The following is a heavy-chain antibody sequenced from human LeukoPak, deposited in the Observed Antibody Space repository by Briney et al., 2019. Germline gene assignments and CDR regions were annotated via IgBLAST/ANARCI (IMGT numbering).Heavy chain of an antibody. Sequence: PGGSLRLSCAAPGFTFSSYAMSWVRQAPGKGLEWVSAIRDNTYSTYYADSVKGRFTISRDNSKNTLYLQMNSLRAEDTAVYYCAKARAHLMGAAADVGFYYYYYMDVWGKGTTVTVSS. J-gene: IGHJ6*03. CDR3: AKARAHLMGAAADVGFYYYYYMDV. CDR1: GFTFSSYA. V-gene: IGHV3-23*01. CDR2: IRDNTYST. D-gene: IGHD6-13*01.